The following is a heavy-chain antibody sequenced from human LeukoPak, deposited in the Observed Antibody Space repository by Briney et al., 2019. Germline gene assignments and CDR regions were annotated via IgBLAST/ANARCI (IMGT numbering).Heavy chain of an antibody. Sequence: PSVKLSCKASGYTFTSYGISWGRQTPGQGLELMGWRSAYNGNTNHAQKLQGRVTLPTDTSTSTAYMELRRLRSDDTAVYYCARAAAGIAVADPLEYWGQGTLVTVSS. J-gene: IGHJ4*02. CDR3: ARAAAGIAVADPLEY. CDR2: RSAYNGNT. V-gene: IGHV1-18*01. D-gene: IGHD6-19*01. CDR1: GYTFTSYG.